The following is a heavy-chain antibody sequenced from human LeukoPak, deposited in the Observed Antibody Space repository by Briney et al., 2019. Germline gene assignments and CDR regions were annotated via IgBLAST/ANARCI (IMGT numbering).Heavy chain of an antibody. CDR1: GGSISSYY. CDR3: AGEGARMVRGVIITDCWFDP. V-gene: IGHV4-59*01. Sequence: KTSETLSLTCTVSGGSISSYYWSWIRQPPGKGLEWIGYIYYSGSTNYNPSLKSRVTISVDTSKKQFSLKLSSVTAADTAVYYCAGEGARMVRGVIITDCWFDPWGQGTLVTVSS. CDR2: IYYSGST. D-gene: IGHD3-10*01. J-gene: IGHJ5*02.